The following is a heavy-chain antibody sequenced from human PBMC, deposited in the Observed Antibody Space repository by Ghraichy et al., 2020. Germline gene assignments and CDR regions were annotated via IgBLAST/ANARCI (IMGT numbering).Heavy chain of an antibody. Sequence: LSLTCAASGFTFSSYWMHWVRQAPGKGLVWVSRINSDGSSTSYADSVKGRFTISRDNAKNTLYLQMNSLRAEDTAVYYCARALVGVHYCGFGYWGQGTLVTVSS. CDR2: INSDGSST. J-gene: IGHJ4*02. CDR1: GFTFSSYW. D-gene: IGHD1-26*01. V-gene: IGHV3-74*01. CDR3: ARALVGVHYCGFGY.